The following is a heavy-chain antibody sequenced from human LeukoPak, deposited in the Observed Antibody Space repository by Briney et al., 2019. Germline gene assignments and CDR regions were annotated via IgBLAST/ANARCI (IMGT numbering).Heavy chain of an antibody. CDR1: GFTFSSHV. V-gene: IGHV3-33*01. CDR3: ARVAPIYSSSLYYLDY. J-gene: IGHJ4*02. Sequence: PGGSLRLSCAASGFTFSSHVMHWVRQAPGKGLEWVAVIWYDGGNKCYADSVKGRFTISRDNSKNTMYLQMNSLRAEDTAMYYCARVAPIYSSSLYYLDYWGQGTLVTVSS. CDR2: IWYDGGNK. D-gene: IGHD6-13*01.